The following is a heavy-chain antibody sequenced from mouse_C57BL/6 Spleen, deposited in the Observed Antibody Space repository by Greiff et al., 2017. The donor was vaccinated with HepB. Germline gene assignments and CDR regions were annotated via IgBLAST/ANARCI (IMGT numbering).Heavy chain of an antibody. CDR1: GFSLTSYG. CDR3: ARHEGYDYDYAMDY. J-gene: IGHJ4*01. V-gene: IGHV2-6-1*01. Sequence: VKVVDSGPGLVAPSQSLSITCTVSGFSLTSYGVHWVRQPPGKGLEWLVVIWSDGSTTYNSALKSRLSISKDNSKSQVFLKMNSLQTDDTAMYYCARHEGYDYDYAMDYWGQGTSVTVSS. CDR2: IWSDGST. D-gene: IGHD2-4*01.